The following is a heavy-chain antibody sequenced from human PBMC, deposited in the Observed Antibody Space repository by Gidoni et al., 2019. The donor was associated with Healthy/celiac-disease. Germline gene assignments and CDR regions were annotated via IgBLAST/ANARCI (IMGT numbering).Heavy chain of an antibody. D-gene: IGHD6-6*01. CDR2: IHHSGST. CDR3: ARVRLASIAARPVFGGPPWFDP. J-gene: IGHJ5*02. Sequence: QVQLQQWGAGLLKPSETLSLTCAVYGGSFTGYYWSWIRQPPGKGLEWIGEIHHSGSTNYNPSLKSRVTISVDTSKNQFSLKLSSVTAADTAVYYCARVRLASIAARPVFGGPPWFDPWGQGTLVTVSS. CDR1: GGSFTGYY. V-gene: IGHV4-34*01.